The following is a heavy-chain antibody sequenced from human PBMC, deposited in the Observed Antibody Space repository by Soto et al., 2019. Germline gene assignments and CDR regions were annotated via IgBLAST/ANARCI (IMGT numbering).Heavy chain of an antibody. Sequence: QVQLQQWGAGLLKPSETLSLTCAVYGGSFSGYYWSWIRQPPGKGLEWIGEINHSGSTNYNPSLKNRVTISVDTYKNQFSLTLSSVTAADTAVYYCARPTAACTNGVCYFDYWGQGTLVTVSS. CDR3: ARPTAACTNGVCYFDY. D-gene: IGHD2-8*01. V-gene: IGHV4-34*01. J-gene: IGHJ4*02. CDR2: INHSGST. CDR1: GGSFSGYY.